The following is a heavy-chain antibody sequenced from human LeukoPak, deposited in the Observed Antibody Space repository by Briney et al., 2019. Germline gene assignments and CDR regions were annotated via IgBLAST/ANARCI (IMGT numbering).Heavy chain of an antibody. CDR3: ARSDGYGLVGI. CDR1: GGSISSGSNY. V-gene: IGHV4-39*07. J-gene: IGHJ3*02. Sequence: SETLSPTCTVSGGSISSGSNYWGWIRQPPGKTLEWIGSIYSSGSTYYNPSLKSRVIILIDTAKNHFSLNLSSVTAADTAVYYCARSDGYGLVGIWGQGTMVTVSS. CDR2: IYSSGST. D-gene: IGHD3-10*01.